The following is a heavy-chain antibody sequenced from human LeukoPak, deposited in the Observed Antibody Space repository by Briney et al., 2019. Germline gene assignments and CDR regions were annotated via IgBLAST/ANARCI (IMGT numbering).Heavy chain of an antibody. J-gene: IGHJ4*02. CDR1: GGSLSSSSDY. CDR3: ASTPSGSSAWYYFDK. CDR2: IYYSGNT. Sequence: SETLSLTCPVSGGSLSSSSDYWGWLRQPPGKGLEWIGSIYYSGNTYYNPSLKSRVTISVDTSKKQFSLKLSSVTAADTAVYYCASTPSGSSAWYYFDKWGQGTLVTVSS. D-gene: IGHD6-19*01. V-gene: IGHV4-39*01.